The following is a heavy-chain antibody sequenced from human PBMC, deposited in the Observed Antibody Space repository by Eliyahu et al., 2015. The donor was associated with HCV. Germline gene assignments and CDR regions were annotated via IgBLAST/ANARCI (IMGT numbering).Heavy chain of an antibody. CDR2: IYYTGST. Sequence: QVQLQESGPGLVKPSETLSLTCTVSGGSISSFYWSWIRQPPGKGLEWIGHIYYTGSTNYNPSLKSRVTISVDTSKNQFSLKLSSVTAADTAVYYCARVGAYGAGNFDYWGQGTLVTVSS. V-gene: IGHV4-59*01. CDR3: ARVGAYGAGNFDY. CDR1: GGSISSFY. D-gene: IGHD3-10*01. J-gene: IGHJ4*02.